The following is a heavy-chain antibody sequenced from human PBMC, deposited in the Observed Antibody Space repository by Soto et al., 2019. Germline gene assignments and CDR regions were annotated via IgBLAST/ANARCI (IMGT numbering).Heavy chain of an antibody. D-gene: IGHD4-4*01. CDR3: ARGPTVTIPNYFDMNV. J-gene: IGHJ6*02. CDR2: ISYDGSKK. V-gene: IGHV3-30-3*01. CDR1: GFTFSNYA. Sequence: GGSLRLSCAASGFTFSNYAIHWVRQAPGKGLEWVAVISYDGSKKFYADSVKGRFTISRDSSMNTVYLQINSLRLEDSAVYYCARGPTVTIPNYFDMNVWGQGTTVTVSS.